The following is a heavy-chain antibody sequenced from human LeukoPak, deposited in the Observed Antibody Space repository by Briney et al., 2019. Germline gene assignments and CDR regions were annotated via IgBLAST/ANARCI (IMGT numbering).Heavy chain of an antibody. V-gene: IGHV3-72*01. CDR3: AELLFDF. D-gene: IGHD1-26*01. CDR1: GFTFRDRY. Sequence: AGSLRLSCAATGFTFRDRYMDWVRQAPGKGLEWVGRTRNKANSYTTEYAASVKGRFTISRDDSKNSVYLQMNSLKTEDTAVYYCAELLFDFWGQGTLVTVSS. CDR2: TRNKANSYTT. J-gene: IGHJ4*02.